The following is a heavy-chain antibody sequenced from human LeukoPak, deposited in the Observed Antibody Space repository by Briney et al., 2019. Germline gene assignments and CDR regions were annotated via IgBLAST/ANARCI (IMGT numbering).Heavy chain of an antibody. Sequence: GGSLRLSCVASGFAFSSYGMHWVRQAPGKGLEWVSSISGNGDKIDYAASVKGRFTVSRDNSKNTLYLEMKSLRVEDTAVYYCAHIFYYGSESYGDYWGQGTLVTVSS. V-gene: IGHV3-23*01. J-gene: IGHJ4*02. D-gene: IGHD3-10*01. CDR3: AHIFYYGSESYGDY. CDR2: ISGNGDKI. CDR1: GFAFSSYG.